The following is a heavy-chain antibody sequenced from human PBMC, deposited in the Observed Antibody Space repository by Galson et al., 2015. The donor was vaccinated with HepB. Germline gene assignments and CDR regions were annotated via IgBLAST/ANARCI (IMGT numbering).Heavy chain of an antibody. V-gene: IGHV3-48*01. CDR3: VRDRWYAFDI. Sequence: SLRLSCAASGFTFSSYSMNWVRQAPGKGLEWVSYIDYSGTMYYADSVKGRFTISRDNAKYSLYPQMNSLRAEDTAFYYCVRDRWYAFDIWGQGTMVTVSS. J-gene: IGHJ3*02. D-gene: IGHD4-23*01. CDR2: IDYSGTM. CDR1: GFTFSSYS.